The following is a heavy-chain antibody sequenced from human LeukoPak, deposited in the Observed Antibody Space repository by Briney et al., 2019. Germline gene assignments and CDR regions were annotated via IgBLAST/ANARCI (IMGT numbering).Heavy chain of an antibody. V-gene: IGHV4-4*07. CDR2: IYTSGST. J-gene: IGHJ6*03. Sequence: SETLSLTCTVSGGSISSYYWSWIRQPAGKGLEWIGRIYTSGSTNYNPSLKSRVTMSVDTSKNQFSLKLSSVTAADTAVYYCARQTTRGYYYYMDVWGKGTTVTVSS. D-gene: IGHD1-14*01. CDR3: ARQTTRGYYYYMDV. CDR1: GGSISSYY.